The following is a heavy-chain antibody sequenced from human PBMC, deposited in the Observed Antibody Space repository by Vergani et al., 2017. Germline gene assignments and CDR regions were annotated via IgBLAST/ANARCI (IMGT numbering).Heavy chain of an antibody. CDR1: GGSISSYY. CDR3: ARSGDSSSWYRLIRAFDI. D-gene: IGHD6-13*01. V-gene: IGHV4-59*01. Sequence: QLQLQESGPGLVKPSETLSLTCTVSGGSISSYYWSWIRQPPGKGLEWIGYIYYSGSTNYNPSLKSRVTISVDTSKNQFSLKLSSVTAADTAVYYCARSGDSSSWYRLIRAFDIWGQGTMVTVSS. CDR2: IYYSGST. J-gene: IGHJ3*02.